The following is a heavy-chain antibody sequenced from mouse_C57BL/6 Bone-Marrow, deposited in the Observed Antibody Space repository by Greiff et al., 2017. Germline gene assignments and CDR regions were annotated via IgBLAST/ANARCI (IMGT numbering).Heavy chain of an antibody. V-gene: IGHV2-5*01. D-gene: IGHD2-5*01. CDR3: AKRDYYSTPWYFDV. J-gene: IGHJ1*03. CDR1: GFSLTSYG. Sequence: VQLQQSGPGLVQPSQSLSITCTVSGFSLTSYGVHWVRQSPGKGLEWLGVIWRGGSTDYNAAFMSRLSITKDNSKSQVFFKMNSLQADDTAIYYCAKRDYYSTPWYFDVWGTGTTVTVSS. CDR2: IWRGGST.